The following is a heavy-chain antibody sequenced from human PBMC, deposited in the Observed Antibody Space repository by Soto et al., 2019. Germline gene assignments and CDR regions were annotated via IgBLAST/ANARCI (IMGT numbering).Heavy chain of an antibody. Sequence: EVQLVESGGGLVQPGGSLRLSCAASGFTVSSNYMSWVRQAPGKGLEWVAVIYSGGSTYYAGSVKGRFTISRDNSKNTLYLQMNRLRAEDTAVYYCASFGTRGVITFGGVIVPPLYYGMDVWGQGTTVTVSS. D-gene: IGHD3-16*02. CDR3: ASFGTRGVITFGGVIVPPLYYGMDV. CDR2: IYSGGST. CDR1: GFTVSSNY. J-gene: IGHJ6*02. V-gene: IGHV3-66*01.